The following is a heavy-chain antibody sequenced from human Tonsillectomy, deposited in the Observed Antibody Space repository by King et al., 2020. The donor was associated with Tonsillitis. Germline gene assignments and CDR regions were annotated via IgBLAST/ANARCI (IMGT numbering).Heavy chain of an antibody. V-gene: IGHV1-18*01. CDR2: ISTYNGNT. CDR3: ARELSTHDYGDYGYFQH. J-gene: IGHJ1*01. D-gene: IGHD4-17*01. Sequence: VQLVQSGAEVKKPGASVKVSCKASGYTFTSYGINWVRQAPGQGLEWMGWISTYNGNTKYAQKFQGRVTMTTDTFTTTAYMDLRNLRSDDTAVYYCARELSTHDYGDYGYFQHWGQGPLVTVSS. CDR1: GYTFTSYG.